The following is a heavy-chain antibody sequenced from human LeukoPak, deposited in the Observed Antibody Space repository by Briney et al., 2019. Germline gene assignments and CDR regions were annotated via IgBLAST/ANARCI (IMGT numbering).Heavy chain of an antibody. Sequence: GKSLRLSCAASDFSFSSHAFHWVRQAPGKALEWVAAISYDGSDQYYRDSVTGRFTISRDNSKNTLFLQVDSLRVEDTAVYFCARGGSRGSQSYFFDSWGQGILVIVSS. V-gene: IGHV3-30-3*01. CDR3: ARGGSRGSQSYFFDS. CDR2: ISYDGSDQ. J-gene: IGHJ4*02. CDR1: DFSFSSHA. D-gene: IGHD3-10*01.